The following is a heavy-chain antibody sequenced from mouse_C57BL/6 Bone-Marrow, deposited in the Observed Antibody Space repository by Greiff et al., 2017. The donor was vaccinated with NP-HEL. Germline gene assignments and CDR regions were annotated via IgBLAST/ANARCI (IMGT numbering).Heavy chain of an antibody. Sequence: EVMLVESGGDLVKPGGSLKLSCAASGFTFSSYGMSWVRQTPDKRLEWVATISSGGSYTYYPDSVKGRFTISRDNAKNTLYLQMSSLKSEDTAMYYCARRGIQALDYWGQGTTLTVSS. D-gene: IGHD3-2*02. CDR1: GFTFSSYG. CDR3: ARRGIQALDY. CDR2: ISSGGSYT. J-gene: IGHJ2*01. V-gene: IGHV5-6*02.